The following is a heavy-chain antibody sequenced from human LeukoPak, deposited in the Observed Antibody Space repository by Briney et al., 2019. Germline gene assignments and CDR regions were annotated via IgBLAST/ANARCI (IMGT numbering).Heavy chain of an antibody. D-gene: IGHD3-3*01. J-gene: IGHJ4*02. CDR1: GYSISSGYY. CDR2: IYHSGST. V-gene: IGHV4-38-2*01. Sequence: PSETLSLTCAVSGYSISSGYYWGWIRQPPGKWLEWIGRIYHSGSTSYNPPLKSRVTISVDTSKNQFFLELSSVTAADTAVYYCSRHPKAIFGVAPIHDYWGQGTLVTVSS. CDR3: SRHPKAIFGVAPIHDY.